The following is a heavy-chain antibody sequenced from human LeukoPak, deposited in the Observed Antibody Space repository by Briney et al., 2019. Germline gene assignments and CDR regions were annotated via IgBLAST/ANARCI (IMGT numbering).Heavy chain of an antibody. CDR2: ISNSGRT. V-gene: IGHV4-59*08. J-gene: IGHJ5*02. Sequence: PSETLSLTCSVSGASVTIDYGSWLRQPPGKGLEGIGHISNSGRTTYRSSLKSRVTISLDTSRNHFSLKLTSVTAADTAIYYCTRHYDSDSSGDPDWFDPWGQGTLVTVSS. D-gene: IGHD3-22*01. CDR3: TRHYDSDSSGDPDWFDP. CDR1: GASVTIDY.